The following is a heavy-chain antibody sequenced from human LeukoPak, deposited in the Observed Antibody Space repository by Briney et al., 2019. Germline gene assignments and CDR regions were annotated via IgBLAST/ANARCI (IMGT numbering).Heavy chain of an antibody. CDR2: ISSSGSTI. Sequence: GGSLRLSCAASGCTFSDYYMSWIRQAPGKGLEWVSYISSSGSTIYYADSVKGRFTISRDNAKNSLYLQMNSLRAEDTAVYYCARVMYYYDSSGQTYYFDYWGQETLVTVSS. J-gene: IGHJ4*02. V-gene: IGHV3-11*04. CDR3: ARVMYYYDSSGQTYYFDY. D-gene: IGHD3-22*01. CDR1: GCTFSDYY.